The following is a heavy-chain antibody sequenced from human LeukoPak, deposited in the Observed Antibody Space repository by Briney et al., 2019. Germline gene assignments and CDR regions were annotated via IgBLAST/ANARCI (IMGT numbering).Heavy chain of an antibody. Sequence: GGSLRLSCAASGXTFSNYGMHWVRQAPGKGLVWVSRIKSDGSSSTYADSVKGRFTISRDNAKNSLYLQMNTLRAEDTAVYYCVRDLDLGGYSSFEYWGQGTLVTVSS. D-gene: IGHD4-23*01. CDR2: IKSDGSSS. CDR3: VRDLDLGGYSSFEY. J-gene: IGHJ4*02. CDR1: GXTFSNYG. V-gene: IGHV3-74*01.